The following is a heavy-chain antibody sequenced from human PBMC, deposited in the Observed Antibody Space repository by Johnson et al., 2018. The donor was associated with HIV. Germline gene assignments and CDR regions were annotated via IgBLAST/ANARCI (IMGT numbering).Heavy chain of an antibody. D-gene: IGHD2-15*01. V-gene: IGHV3-30-3*01. CDR2: ISYDGSNK. CDR3: ARDRAIGGWSIDI. J-gene: IGHJ3*02. Sequence: QVQLVESGGGVVQPGRSLRLSCAASGFTFSSYAMHWVRQAPGKGLEWVAVISYDGSNKYYADSVKGRFTISRDNSKNTLYLQMNSLRAEDTAVYYCARDRAIGGWSIDIWGQGTMVTVSS. CDR1: GFTFSSYA.